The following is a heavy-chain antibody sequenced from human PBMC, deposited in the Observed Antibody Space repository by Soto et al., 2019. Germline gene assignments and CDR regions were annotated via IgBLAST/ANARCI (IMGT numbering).Heavy chain of an antibody. Sequence: GGSLRLSCAASGFTFSSYWMSWVRQAPGKGLEWVANIKQDGSEKYYVDSVKGRFTISRDNAKNSLYLQMNSLRAEDTAVYYCARDYRFLFLEWLLYPGFDYWGQGTLGTVSS. CDR3: ARDYRFLFLEWLLYPGFDY. CDR2: IKQDGSEK. V-gene: IGHV3-7*01. J-gene: IGHJ4*02. D-gene: IGHD3-3*01. CDR1: GFTFSSYW.